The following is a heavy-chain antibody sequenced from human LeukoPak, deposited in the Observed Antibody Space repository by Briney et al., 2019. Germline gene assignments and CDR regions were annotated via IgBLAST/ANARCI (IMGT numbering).Heavy chain of an antibody. V-gene: IGHV4-34*01. Sequence: SETLSLTCAVYGGSFSGYYWSWIRQPPGKGLEWIGEINHSGSTNYNPSLMSRVTISVDTSKNQFSLKLSSVTAADTAVYYCARRGGDMPARGFMDVWGKGTTVTVSS. D-gene: IGHD3-16*01. J-gene: IGHJ6*03. CDR2: INHSGST. CDR1: GGSFSGYY. CDR3: ARRGGDMPARGFMDV.